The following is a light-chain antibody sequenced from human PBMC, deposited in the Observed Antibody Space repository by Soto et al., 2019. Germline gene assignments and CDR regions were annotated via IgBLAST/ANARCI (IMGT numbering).Light chain of an antibody. CDR3: QQGGNWPLT. J-gene: IGKJ5*01. Sequence: IVLTQSPATLSLSPGERATLSCRASQSVSTYLAWYQQKPGQAPRLLIYGASSRATGIPDRFSGSGSGTDFTLTISSLEPEDFAVYYCQQGGNWPLTLGQGTRLEIK. CDR1: QSVSTY. CDR2: GAS. V-gene: IGKV3-11*01.